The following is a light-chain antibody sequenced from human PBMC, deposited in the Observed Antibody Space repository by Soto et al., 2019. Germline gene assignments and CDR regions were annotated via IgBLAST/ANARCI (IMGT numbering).Light chain of an antibody. Sequence: DIKMTQSPSSLSASVGDRVTITSRASQYISNYLNWYQQKSGTAPKLLIHTASTLQSGVPSRFSGRGSGPDFTLTISSVQPDDFAIYFCQQSYSTPPTFGQGTTLEIK. V-gene: IGKV1-39*01. CDR3: QQSYSTPPT. CDR1: QYISNY. CDR2: TAS. J-gene: IGKJ2*01.